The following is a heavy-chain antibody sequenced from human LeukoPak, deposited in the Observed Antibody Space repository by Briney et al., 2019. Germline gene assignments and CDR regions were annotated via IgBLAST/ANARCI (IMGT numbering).Heavy chain of an antibody. CDR3: ARDSDSSSSPPLDY. CDR1: GFTFGSFW. J-gene: IGHJ4*02. D-gene: IGHD6-6*01. Sequence: GGSLTLSCAASGFTFGSFWMSWVRPAPRKGREWVANIKQDGSQKFYVYSVKGRFTLSRDNAKNSLYLQMNSLRAEDTAVYYCARDSDSSSSPPLDYWGQGTLVTVSS. CDR2: IKQDGSQK. V-gene: IGHV3-7*01.